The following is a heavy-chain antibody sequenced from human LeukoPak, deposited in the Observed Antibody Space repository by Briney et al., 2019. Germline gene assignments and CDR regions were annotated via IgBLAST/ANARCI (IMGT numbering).Heavy chain of an antibody. D-gene: IGHD3-22*01. J-gene: IGHJ4*02. CDR3: ARSNYYDSSGYPSFDN. V-gene: IGHV3-48*04. Sequence: GGSLRPSCAASGFTFSSYSMNWVRQAPGKGLEWISYISSSSRTIYYADSVKGRFTISRDNAKNSLFLQMNSLRAEDTAVYYCARSNYYDSSGYPSFDNWGQGTLVTVSS. CDR1: GFTFSSYS. CDR2: ISSSSRTI.